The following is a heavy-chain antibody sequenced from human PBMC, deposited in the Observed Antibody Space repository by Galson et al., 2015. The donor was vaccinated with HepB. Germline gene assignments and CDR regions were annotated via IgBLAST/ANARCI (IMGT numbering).Heavy chain of an antibody. CDR2: ISAYNGNT. D-gene: IGHD2-2*01. Sequence: SVKVSCKASGYTFTSYGISWVRQAPGQGLEWMGWISAYNGNTNYAQKLQGRVTMTTDTSTSTAYMELRSLRSDDTAVYYCARARCSSTSCLSRTQANWFDPWGQRTLVTVSS. J-gene: IGHJ5*02. V-gene: IGHV1-18*04. CDR1: GYTFTSYG. CDR3: ARARCSSTSCLSRTQANWFDP.